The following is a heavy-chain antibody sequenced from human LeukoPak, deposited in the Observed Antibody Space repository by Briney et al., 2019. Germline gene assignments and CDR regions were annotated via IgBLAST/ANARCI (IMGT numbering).Heavy chain of an antibody. D-gene: IGHD5-18*01. V-gene: IGHV4-34*01. CDR2: INHSGST. CDR3: ARESGLVDTGMEPESYYFDY. J-gene: IGHJ4*02. CDR1: GGSFCGYY. Sequence: SETLSLTCAVYGGSFCGYYWSWIPQPPGKGLEWIVEINHSGSTNYNPSLKSRVTISVDTSKNQFSLKLSSVTAADTAVYYWARESGLVDTGMEPESYYFDYWGQGTLVTVSS.